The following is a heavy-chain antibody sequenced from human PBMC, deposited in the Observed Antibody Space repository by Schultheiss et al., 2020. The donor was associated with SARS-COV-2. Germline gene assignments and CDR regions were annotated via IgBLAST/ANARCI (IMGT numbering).Heavy chain of an antibody. CDR2: IWYDGSNK. J-gene: IGHJ4*02. D-gene: IGHD3-10*01. CDR1: GFTFSSYA. V-gene: IGHV3-30*07. Sequence: GGSLRLSCAASGFTFSSYAMHWVRQAPGKGLEWVAVIWYDGSNKYYADSVKGRFTISRDNSKNTLYLQMNSLRAEDTAVYYCANKGQFAFDYWGQGTLVTVSS. CDR3: ANKGQFAFDY.